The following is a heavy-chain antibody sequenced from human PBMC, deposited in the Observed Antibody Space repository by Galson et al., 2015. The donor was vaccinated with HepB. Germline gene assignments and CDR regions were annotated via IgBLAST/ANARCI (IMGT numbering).Heavy chain of an antibody. V-gene: IGHV1-69*05. CDR1: GGTFSTYA. D-gene: IGHD6-13*01. CDR2: ITPIFGTA. CDR3: ARLRAAAGTSFGY. Sequence: SVKVSCKASGGTFSTYAISWVRQAPGQGLEWMGGITPIFGTANYAQKFQGRVTMTTDTSTSTAYMELRSLRSDDTAVYYCARLRAAAGTSFGYWGQGTLVTVSS. J-gene: IGHJ4*02.